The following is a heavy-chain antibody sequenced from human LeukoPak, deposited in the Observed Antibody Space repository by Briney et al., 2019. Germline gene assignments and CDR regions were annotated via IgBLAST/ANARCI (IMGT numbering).Heavy chain of an antibody. V-gene: IGHV1-2*02. D-gene: IGHD2-2*01. CDR3: ARVLHPRHGQPVGDAFDI. CDR1: GYTFTGYY. Sequence: ASVKVSCQASGYTFTGYYMHWVRQATGQGLEWMGWINPNSGGTNYAQKFQGRVTMTRDTSISTAYMELSRLRSDDTAVYYCARVLHPRHGQPVGDAFDIWGQGTMVTVSS. CDR2: INPNSGGT. J-gene: IGHJ3*02.